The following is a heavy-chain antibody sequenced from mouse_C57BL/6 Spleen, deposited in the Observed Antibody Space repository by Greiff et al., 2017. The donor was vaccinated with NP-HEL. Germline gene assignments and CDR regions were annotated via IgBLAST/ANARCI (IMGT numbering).Heavy chain of an antibody. CDR3: ARSGQLRLRGYYYAMDY. Sequence: VQLQQPGAELVMPGASVKLSCKASGYTFTSYWMHWVKQRPGQGLEWIGEIDPSDSYTNYNQKFKGKSTLTVDKSSSTAYMQLSSLTSEDSAVYYCARSGQLRLRGYYYAMDYWGQGTSVTVSS. CDR2: IDPSDSYT. D-gene: IGHD3-2*02. J-gene: IGHJ4*01. CDR1: GYTFTSYW. V-gene: IGHV1-69*01.